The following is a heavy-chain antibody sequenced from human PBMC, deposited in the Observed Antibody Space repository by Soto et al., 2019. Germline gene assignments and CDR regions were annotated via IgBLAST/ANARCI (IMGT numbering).Heavy chain of an antibody. CDR1: GFTFSTYA. CDR3: ARVGSRGLVWFGELDY. V-gene: IGHV3-23*01. J-gene: IGHJ4*02. Sequence: PGGSMSLSCAASGFTFSTYAMTWVRQAPGKGLEWVSAISGSGGSTYYADSVKGRFTISRDNSKNTLYLQMNSLRAEDAAVYYCARVGSRGLVWFGELDYWGQGTLVTVLL. CDR2: ISGSGGST. D-gene: IGHD3-10*01.